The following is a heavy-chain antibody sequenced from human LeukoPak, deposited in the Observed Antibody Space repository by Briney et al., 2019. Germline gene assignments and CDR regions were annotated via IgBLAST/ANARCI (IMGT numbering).Heavy chain of an antibody. CDR3: ARDRHYDILTGYMEFDP. CDR2: ISSSGSTI. J-gene: IGHJ5*02. Sequence: GGSLRLSCAASGFTFSLYEMNWVRQAPGKGREWVSYISSSGSTIYYADSVKGRFTISRDNAKNSLYLQMNSLRAEDTAVYYCARDRHYDILTGYMEFDPWGQGTLVTVSS. V-gene: IGHV3-48*03. D-gene: IGHD3-9*01. CDR1: GFTFSLYE.